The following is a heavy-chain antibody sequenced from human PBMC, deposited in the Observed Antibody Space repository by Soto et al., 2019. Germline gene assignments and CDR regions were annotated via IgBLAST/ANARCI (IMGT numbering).Heavy chain of an antibody. D-gene: IGHD6-19*01. CDR1: GFNFKKFA. V-gene: IGHV3-23*01. J-gene: IGHJ4*02. CDR2: ISCCGGST. CDR3: AKAYGEQWLVPHLDN. Sequence: EVQLLESGGGVVQPGGSLRLSCVASGFNFKKFAMAWVRQAPGEGLEWVSGISCCGGSTSYADSVKGRFSIARDDSKNTLSMQRNSLRVEDTAQYYCAKAYGEQWLVPHLDNWGQGTLVTVS.